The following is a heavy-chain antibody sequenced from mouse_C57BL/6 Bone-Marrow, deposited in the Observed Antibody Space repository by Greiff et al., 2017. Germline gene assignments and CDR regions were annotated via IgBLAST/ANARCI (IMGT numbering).Heavy chain of an antibody. CDR1: GYTFTSYW. V-gene: IGHV1-7*01. J-gene: IGHJ1*03. CDR3: AIEPLWYFDV. CDR2: INPSSGYT. Sequence: VQLQQSGAELAKPGASVKLSCKASGYTFTSYWMHWVKQRPGQGLEWIGYINPSSGYTKYNQKFKDKATLTAEKSSSTAYMQLSSLTYEDSAVYYCAIEPLWYFDVWGTGTTVTVSS.